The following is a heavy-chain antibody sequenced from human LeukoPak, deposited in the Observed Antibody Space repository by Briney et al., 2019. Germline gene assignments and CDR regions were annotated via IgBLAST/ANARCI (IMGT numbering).Heavy chain of an antibody. D-gene: IGHD4-17*01. Sequence: GESLKISCRGSGYIFTSYSIGWVRQLPGKGLEWMGIIYPGDSNTRYSPSFQGQVTISADKSISTAYLQWSSLKASDTAMYYCASTVTSSNWFDPWGQGTLVTVSS. V-gene: IGHV5-51*01. CDR1: GYIFTSYS. J-gene: IGHJ5*02. CDR2: IYPGDSNT. CDR3: ASTVTSSNWFDP.